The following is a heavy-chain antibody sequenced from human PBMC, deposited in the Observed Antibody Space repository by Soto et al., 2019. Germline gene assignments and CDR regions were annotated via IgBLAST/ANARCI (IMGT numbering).Heavy chain of an antibody. D-gene: IGHD4-17*01. Sequence: SETLSLTCSVSGGSVSDKTYYWSWIRQPPGKRLEWIGYVYYSGTTNYNPSLKSRVTISVDLSTNRFSLRLSCVTTADTALYYCATTTAVPNTLRSRYFFDYWGQGTLVTVSS. CDR2: VYYSGTT. CDR1: GGSVSDKTYY. CDR3: ATTTAVPNTLRSRYFFDY. J-gene: IGHJ4*02. V-gene: IGHV4-61*01.